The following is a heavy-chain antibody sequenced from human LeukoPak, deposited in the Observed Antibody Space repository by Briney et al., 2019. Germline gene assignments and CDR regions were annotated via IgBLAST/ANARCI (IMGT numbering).Heavy chain of an antibody. V-gene: IGHV1-69*13. J-gene: IGHJ4*02. Sequence: SVKVSCKASGGTFSSYAISWVRQAPGQGLEWMGGIIPIFGTANYAQKFQGRVTITADESTSTAYMELSSLRSEDTAVYYCASRYYDSSGPTHYWGQGTLVTVSS. D-gene: IGHD3-22*01. CDR3: ASRYYDSSGPTHY. CDR1: GGTFSSYA. CDR2: IIPIFGTA.